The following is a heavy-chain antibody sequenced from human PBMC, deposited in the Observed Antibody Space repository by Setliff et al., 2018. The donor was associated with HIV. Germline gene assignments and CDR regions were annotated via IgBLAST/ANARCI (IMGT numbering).Heavy chain of an antibody. CDR3: AKDHGLVPLGEFDY. CDR1: GLTFSGYW. Sequence: GGSLRLSCAASGLTFSGYWLHWVRRAPGKGLEWVSGISWNSGSTGYADSVRGRFTISRDNAKNSLYLQMNSLRAEDTALYYCAKDHGLVPLGEFDYWGQGTLVTVSS. CDR2: ISWNSGST. D-gene: IGHD3-16*01. J-gene: IGHJ4*02. V-gene: IGHV3-9*01.